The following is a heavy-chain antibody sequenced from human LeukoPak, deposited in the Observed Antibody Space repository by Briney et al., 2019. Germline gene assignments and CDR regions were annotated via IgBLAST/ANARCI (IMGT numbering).Heavy chain of an antibody. V-gene: IGHV3-74*01. J-gene: IGHJ4*02. Sequence: PGGSLRLSCVASGFTFSAYCMHWVRQGPEKGLEWVSRICPDGSVVNHADSVKGRFTTSRDNAKNTVLLQMNSLRVDDTAVYYCVRDLREADHWGLGTLVTVSS. CDR1: GFTFSAYC. CDR3: VRDLREADH. CDR2: ICPDGSVV. D-gene: IGHD3-10*01.